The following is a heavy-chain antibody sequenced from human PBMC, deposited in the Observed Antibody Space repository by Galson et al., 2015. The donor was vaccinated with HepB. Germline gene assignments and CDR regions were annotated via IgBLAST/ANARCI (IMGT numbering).Heavy chain of an antibody. Sequence: SLRLSCAASGFTFSSYAMHWVRQAPGKGLEWVAVISYDGSNKYYADSVKGRFTISRDNSKNTLYLQMNSLRAEDTAVYYCARDEGYDILTGYYGFIDYWGQGTLVTVSS. D-gene: IGHD3-9*01. CDR3: ARDEGYDILTGYYGFIDY. CDR1: GFTFSSYA. J-gene: IGHJ4*02. CDR2: ISYDGSNK. V-gene: IGHV3-30*04.